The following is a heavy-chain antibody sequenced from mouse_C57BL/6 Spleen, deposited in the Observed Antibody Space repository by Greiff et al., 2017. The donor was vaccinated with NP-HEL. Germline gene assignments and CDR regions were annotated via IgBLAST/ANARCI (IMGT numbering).Heavy chain of an antibody. CDR3: ARGYYGNYYFDY. D-gene: IGHD2-1*01. CDR2: IHPNSGST. CDR1: GYTFTSYW. Sequence: QVQLQQPGAELVKPGASVKLSCKASGYTFTSYWMHWVKQRPGQGLEWIGMIHPNSGSTNYNEKFKSQATLTVDKSSSTAYMQLSSLTSEDSAVYYCARGYYGNYYFDYWGQGTTLTVSS. J-gene: IGHJ2*01. V-gene: IGHV1-64*01.